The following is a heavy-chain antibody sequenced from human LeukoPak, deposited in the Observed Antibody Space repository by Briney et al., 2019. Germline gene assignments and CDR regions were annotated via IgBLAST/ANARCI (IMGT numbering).Heavy chain of an antibody. CDR1: GGSISSGSHY. Sequence: SETLSLTCSVSGGSISSGSHYWGWIRQPPGKGLEWIQSMHYSGSTDYNPSLKSRVTISIDTSKNHFSLKLRVVTAADTAVYYCARLGYCSSTSCYVDQWGQGTLVTVSS. J-gene: IGHJ4*02. CDR3: ARLGYCSSTSCYVDQ. V-gene: IGHV4-39*02. CDR2: MHYSGST. D-gene: IGHD2-2*01.